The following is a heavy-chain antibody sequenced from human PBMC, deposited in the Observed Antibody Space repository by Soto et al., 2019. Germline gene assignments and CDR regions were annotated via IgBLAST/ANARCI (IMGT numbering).Heavy chain of an antibody. CDR2: IYPGDSDT. J-gene: IGHJ6*02. D-gene: IGHD3-3*01. CDR1: GYSFTSYW. CDR3: ASLDFWSGYHLWYYGMDV. Sequence: PGESLKISCKGSGYSFTSYWIGWVRQMPGKGLEWMGIIYPGDSDTRYSPSFQGQVTISADKSISTAYLQWNSLKASDTAMYYCASLDFWSGYHLWYYGMDVWGQGTTVTVSS. V-gene: IGHV5-51*01.